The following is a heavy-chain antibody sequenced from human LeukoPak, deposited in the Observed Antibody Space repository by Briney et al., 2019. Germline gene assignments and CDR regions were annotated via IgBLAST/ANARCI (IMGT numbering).Heavy chain of an antibody. Sequence: PGGSLRLSCAASGFTFSSYSMNWVRQAPGKGLEWVSSISSSSSYIYYADSVKGRFTISRDNAKNSLYLQMNSLRAEDTAVYYCAKLTGLPDDYYMDFWGKGTTVTVSS. V-gene: IGHV3-21*01. CDR3: AKLTGLPDDYYMDF. CDR2: ISSSSSYI. J-gene: IGHJ6*03. D-gene: IGHD7-27*01. CDR1: GFTFSSYS.